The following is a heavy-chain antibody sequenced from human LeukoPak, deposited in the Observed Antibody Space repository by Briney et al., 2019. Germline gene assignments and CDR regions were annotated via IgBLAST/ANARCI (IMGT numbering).Heavy chain of an antibody. V-gene: IGHV3-66*01. CDR3: ARDPYCSGGTCYPAPYYGLDV. CDR1: GFTVSSNY. D-gene: IGHD2-15*01. Sequence: PGGSLRLSCAASGFTVSSNYMSWVRQAPGKGLEWVSVIYSGGNTYYADSVKGRFTISRDKSKNTLHLQMNNLRAEDTAVYYCARDPYCSGGTCYPAPYYGLDVWGQGTTVTVSS. CDR2: IYSGGNT. J-gene: IGHJ6*02.